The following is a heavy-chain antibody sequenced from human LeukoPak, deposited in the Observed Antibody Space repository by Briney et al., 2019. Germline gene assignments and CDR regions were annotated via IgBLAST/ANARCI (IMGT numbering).Heavy chain of an antibody. CDR3: ARRGEPYCSGGSCYGLDP. CDR2: IYYSGST. Sequence: SETLSLTCTVSGGSISSSSYSWGWIRQPPGKGLEWIGSIYYSGSTYYNPSLKSRVTISVDTSKNQFSLKLSSVTAADTAVYYCARRGEPYCSGGSCYGLDPWGQGTLVTVSS. J-gene: IGHJ5*02. V-gene: IGHV4-39*01. CDR1: GGSISSSSYS. D-gene: IGHD2-15*01.